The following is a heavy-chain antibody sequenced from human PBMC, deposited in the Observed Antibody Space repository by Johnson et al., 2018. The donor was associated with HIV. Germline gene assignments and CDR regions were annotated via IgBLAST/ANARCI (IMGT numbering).Heavy chain of an antibody. V-gene: IGHV3-23*04. J-gene: IGHJ3*02. D-gene: IGHD3-9*01. Sequence: VQLVESGGGLVQPWGSLRLSCAASGFTFSSYAMSWVRQAPGKGLEWVSAISGSGGSTYYADSVQGRFTISRDNTKNTLYLQMNSLRADDTAVYYCAKDLRIFDWFNAYDAFDIWGQGTMVTVSS. CDR1: GFTFSSYA. CDR2: ISGSGGST. CDR3: AKDLRIFDWFNAYDAFDI.